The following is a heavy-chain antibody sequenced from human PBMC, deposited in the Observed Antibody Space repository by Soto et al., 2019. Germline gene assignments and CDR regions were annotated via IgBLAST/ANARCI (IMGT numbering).Heavy chain of an antibody. CDR3: AREISGSYRFDY. J-gene: IGHJ4*02. Sequence: QVQLVQSGAEVKKPGASVKVSCKASGYTFTSYDINWVRQATGQGLEWMGWMNPNSGNTGYAQKFQGRVTMTRNTSISTAYMELRRLRSEDTAVYYWAREISGSYRFDYWGQGTLVTVSS. CDR1: GYTFTSYD. CDR2: MNPNSGNT. V-gene: IGHV1-8*01. D-gene: IGHD1-26*01.